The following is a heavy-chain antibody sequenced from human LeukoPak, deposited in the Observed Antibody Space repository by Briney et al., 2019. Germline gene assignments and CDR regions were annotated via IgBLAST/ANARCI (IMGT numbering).Heavy chain of an antibody. D-gene: IGHD3-16*02. CDR2: IYYSGST. CDR3: ARHYDYVWGSYRQEVAFDI. CDR1: GGSISSYY. V-gene: IGHV4-59*08. Sequence: SETLSLTCTVSGGSISSYYWSWIRQPPGKGLEWIGYIYYSGSTYYNPSLKSRVTISVDTSKNQFSLKLSSVTAADTAVYYCARHYDYVWGSYRQEVAFDIWGQGTMVAVSS. J-gene: IGHJ3*02.